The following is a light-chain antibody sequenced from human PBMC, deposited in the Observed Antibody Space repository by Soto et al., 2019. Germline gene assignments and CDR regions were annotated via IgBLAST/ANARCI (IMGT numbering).Light chain of an antibody. CDR2: GAS. J-gene: IGKJ5*01. CDR1: QSVISSY. CDR3: QQYGSSLPIT. Sequence: EIVLTHSPSTLSLSPGERATLSCRASQSVISSYLAWYQQKPGQAPRLLMYGASSRATGIPDRFSGSGSGTDFTLTISRLEPEDFAVYYCQQYGSSLPITFGQGTRLEIK. V-gene: IGKV3-20*01.